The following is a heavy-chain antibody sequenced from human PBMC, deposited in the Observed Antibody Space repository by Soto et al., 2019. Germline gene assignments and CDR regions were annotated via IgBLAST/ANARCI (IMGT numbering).Heavy chain of an antibody. CDR3: ARASYYDSSAADAFDI. V-gene: IGHV1-69*05. Sequence: QVQLVQSGAEVKKPGSSVKVSCKASGGTFSSYAISWVRQAPGQGLEWMGGIIPIFGTANYAQKFQGRVTITXXEXTXXAYMELSSLRSEDTAVYYCARASYYDSSAADAFDIWGQGTMVTVSS. CDR2: IIPIFGTA. CDR1: GGTFSSYA. J-gene: IGHJ3*02. D-gene: IGHD3-22*01.